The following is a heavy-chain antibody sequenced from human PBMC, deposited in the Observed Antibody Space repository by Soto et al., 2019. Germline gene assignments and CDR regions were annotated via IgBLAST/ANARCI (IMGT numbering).Heavy chain of an antibody. V-gene: IGHV1-3*01. J-gene: IGHJ4*02. D-gene: IGHD3-9*01. CDR3: ARDRRYDTLTGYYY. CDR2: INAGNGNT. Sequence: ASVKVSCKASGYTFTSYAMHWVRQAPGQRLEWMGWINAGNGNTKYSQKFQGRVTITRDTSASTAYMELSSLRSEDTAVYYCARDRRYDTLTGYYYWGQGTLVTAPQ. CDR1: GYTFTSYA.